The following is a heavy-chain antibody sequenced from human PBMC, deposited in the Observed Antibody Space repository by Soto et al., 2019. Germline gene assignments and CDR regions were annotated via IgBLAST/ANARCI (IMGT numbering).Heavy chain of an antibody. CDR1: GFIFRTYS. Sequence: QVNLVESGGGEVQPGRSLRLSCAASGFIFRTYSMHWVRQAPGKGLEWVAVISYDRSNKYYADSVKGRFTISRDNSKNTLHLQMNSLRPEDTALYYCARVYSSLDYGIDYWGQGTLVTVSS. J-gene: IGHJ4*02. CDR2: ISYDRSNK. CDR3: ARVYSSLDYGIDY. V-gene: IGHV3-30-3*01. D-gene: IGHD6-19*01.